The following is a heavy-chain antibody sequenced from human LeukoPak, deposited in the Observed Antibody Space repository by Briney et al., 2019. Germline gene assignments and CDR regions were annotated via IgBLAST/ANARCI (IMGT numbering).Heavy chain of an antibody. CDR2: ISSRGDTI. CDR3: ARDKYNSGAYGDFDY. Sequence: GGSLRLSCTASGFTFSDYYMTWIRQAPGKGLEWVSYISSRGDTIYYADSVKGRFTISRDNAKNSLYLQMNSLRAGDTAVYYCARDKYNSGAYGDFDYWGQGTLVTVSS. V-gene: IGHV3-11*04. D-gene: IGHD6-19*01. J-gene: IGHJ4*02. CDR1: GFTFSDYY.